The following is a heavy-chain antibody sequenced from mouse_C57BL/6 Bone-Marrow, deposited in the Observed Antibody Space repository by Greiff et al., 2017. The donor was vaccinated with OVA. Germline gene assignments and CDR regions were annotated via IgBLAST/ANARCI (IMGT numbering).Heavy chain of an antibody. CDR1: GYTFTDYY. V-gene: IGHV1-19*01. CDR3: AKDDHYFDY. J-gene: IGHJ2*01. Sequence: SGPVLVKPGASVKMSCKASGYTFTDYYMNWVKQSHGKSLEWIGVINPYNGGTSYNQKFKGKATLTVDKSSSTAYMELNSLTSEDSAVYYCAKDDHYFDYWGQGTTLTVSS. CDR2: INPYNGGT.